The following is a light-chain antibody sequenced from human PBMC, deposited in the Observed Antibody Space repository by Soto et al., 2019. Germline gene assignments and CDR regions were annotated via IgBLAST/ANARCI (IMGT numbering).Light chain of an antibody. CDR1: SSNVGSYNL. CDR3: CSYAGSYTYV. J-gene: IGLJ1*01. Sequence: QSVLTQPASVSGSPGQSITISCTGTSSNVGSYNLVSWYQQHPGKAPKLMIYEVSKRPSGVSNRFSGSKSGNMASLTISGLQAEDEADYHCCSYAGSYTYVFGPGTKVTV. V-gene: IGLV2-23*02. CDR2: EVS.